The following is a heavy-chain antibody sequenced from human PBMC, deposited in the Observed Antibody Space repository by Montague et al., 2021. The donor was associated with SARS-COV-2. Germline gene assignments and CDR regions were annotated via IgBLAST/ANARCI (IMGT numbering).Heavy chain of an antibody. Sequence: TLSLTCTVSGGSVSSGGYYWSWIRQPPGKGLEWIGYIYYSGSTNYNPSLKSRVTISLDTSKNQFSLKLTSVTAADTAVYYCARVSLAAAATRSDYWGQGTLVTVSS. D-gene: IGHD6-13*01. V-gene: IGHV4-61*08. CDR3: ARVSLAAAATRSDY. J-gene: IGHJ4*02. CDR2: IYYSGST. CDR1: GGSVSSGGYY.